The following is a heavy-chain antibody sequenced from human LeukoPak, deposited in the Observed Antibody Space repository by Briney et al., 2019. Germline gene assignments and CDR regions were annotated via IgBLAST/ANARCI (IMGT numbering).Heavy chain of an antibody. Sequence: PGESLKISCKGSGYNFNTYWVAWVRQLPGKGLEWMGIIRPMNSDVRYSPSFQGQVTISADRSINTAYLQWSSLTASDTAMYYCARRDGYCSSTSCYADYYYGMDVWGQGTTVTVSS. CDR1: GYNFNTYW. CDR3: ARRDGYCSSTSCYADYYYGMDV. CDR2: IRPMNSDV. V-gene: IGHV5-51*01. D-gene: IGHD2-2*01. J-gene: IGHJ6*02.